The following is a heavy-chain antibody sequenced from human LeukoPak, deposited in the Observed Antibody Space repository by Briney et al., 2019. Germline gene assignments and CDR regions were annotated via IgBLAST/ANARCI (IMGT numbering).Heavy chain of an antibody. CDR1: GGSFSGYY. Sequence: SETLSLTCAVYGGSFSGYYWSWIRQPPGRGLEWIGEINHSGSTNYNPSLKSRVTISVDTSKNQFSLKLSSVTAADTAVYYCARAGSEISFDYWGQGTLVTVSS. CDR3: ARAGSEISFDY. V-gene: IGHV4-34*01. D-gene: IGHD3-16*01. J-gene: IGHJ4*02. CDR2: INHSGST.